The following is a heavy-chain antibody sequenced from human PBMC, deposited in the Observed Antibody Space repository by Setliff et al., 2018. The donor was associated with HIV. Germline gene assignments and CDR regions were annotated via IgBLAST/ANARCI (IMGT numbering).Heavy chain of an antibody. J-gene: IGHJ5*02. Sequence: ASVKVSCKASGYTFSSYDINWVRQATGQGLEWMGWMNPNSGNTGYAQKFQGRVTMTRDTSSSTAYLELSRLISDDTAVYYCARNTPGIVPRRVGFDPWGQGTLVTVS. CDR2: MNPNSGNT. CDR3: ARNTPGIVPRRVGFDP. CDR1: GYTFSSYD. D-gene: IGHD1-26*01. V-gene: IGHV1-8*02.